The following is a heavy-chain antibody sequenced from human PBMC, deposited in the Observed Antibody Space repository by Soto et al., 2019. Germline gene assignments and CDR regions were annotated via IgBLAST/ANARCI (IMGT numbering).Heavy chain of an antibody. CDR1: GFTFSNAW. V-gene: IGHV3-15*07. Sequence: GGSLRLSCAASGFTFSNAWMNWVRQAPGKGLEWVGRIKSKTDGGTTDYAAPVKGRFTISRDDSKNTLYLQMNSLKTEDTAVYYCTTDLSNCGGDCYPLSWDYWGQGTLVTVSS. CDR3: TTDLSNCGGDCYPLSWDY. J-gene: IGHJ4*02. CDR2: IKSKTDGGTT. D-gene: IGHD2-21*02.